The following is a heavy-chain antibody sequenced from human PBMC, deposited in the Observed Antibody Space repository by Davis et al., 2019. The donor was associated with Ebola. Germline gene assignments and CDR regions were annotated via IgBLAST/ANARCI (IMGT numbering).Heavy chain of an antibody. J-gene: IGHJ3*02. CDR1: GFTFSSYG. CDR2: ISYDGSNK. Sequence: PGGSLRLSCAASGFTFSSYGMHWVRQAPGKGLEWVAVISYDGSNKYYADSVKGRFTISRDNSKNTLYLQMNSLRAEDTAVYYCAKENVTYLYVWGSYRREFDAFDIWGQGTMVTVSS. D-gene: IGHD3-16*02. V-gene: IGHV3-30*18. CDR3: AKENVTYLYVWGSYRREFDAFDI.